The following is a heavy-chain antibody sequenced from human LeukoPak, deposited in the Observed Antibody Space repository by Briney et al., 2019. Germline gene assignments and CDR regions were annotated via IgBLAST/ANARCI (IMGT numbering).Heavy chain of an antibody. CDR1: GGSFSTLS. Sequence: SVKVSCKASGGSFSTLSISWVRQAPGQGLVWMGNITPMFGTSHSARRFQGRVTFTAHESTTTAYLELSNVRSDDAGLYYCTVPPSGIAWGFEYWGQGSLVTVSS. CDR2: ITPMFGTS. J-gene: IGHJ4*02. D-gene: IGHD1-26*01. CDR3: TVPPSGIAWGFEY. V-gene: IGHV1-69*15.